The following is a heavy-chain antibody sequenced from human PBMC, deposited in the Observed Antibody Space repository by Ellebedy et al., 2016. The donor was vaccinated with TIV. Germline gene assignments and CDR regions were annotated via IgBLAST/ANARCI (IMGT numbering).Heavy chain of an antibody. J-gene: IGHJ4*02. CDR2: IYHSGTT. Sequence: SETLSLTXAVSGGSISSNWWSWVRQPPGKGLEWIGQIYHSGTTNYNPSLKSRVTMSVDRSKKHFSLSLTSVTAADTAVYYCARVFGEDDYDTSGYFDSWGRGTLVTVSS. CDR3: ARVFGEDDYDTSGYFDS. CDR1: GGSISSNW. D-gene: IGHD3-22*01. V-gene: IGHV4-4*02.